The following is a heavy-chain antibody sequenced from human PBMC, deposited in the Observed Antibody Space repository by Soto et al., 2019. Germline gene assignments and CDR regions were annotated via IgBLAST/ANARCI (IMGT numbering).Heavy chain of an antibody. D-gene: IGHD3-9*01. Sequence: QVQLVQSGAEVKKPGASVKISCTASGYIFTNYGVHWVRQAPGQSLEWMGCVNAGTGNTKYSQKFQGRVTMTTDTSANTVYVDLGSLRSEDTAVYYCARAPWYDILTGSTPDRWGQGTLVTVSS. CDR1: GYIFTNYG. CDR2: VNAGTGNT. CDR3: ARAPWYDILTGSTPDR. V-gene: IGHV1-3*01. J-gene: IGHJ5*02.